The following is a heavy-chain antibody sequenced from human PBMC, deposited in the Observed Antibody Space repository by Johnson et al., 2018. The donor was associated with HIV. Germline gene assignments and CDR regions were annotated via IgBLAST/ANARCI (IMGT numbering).Heavy chain of an antibody. V-gene: IGHV3-30*03. J-gene: IGHJ3*02. CDR2: ISYDGNNK. CDR3: ARPSVITTLTTTPWAFDI. D-gene: IGHD4-17*01. Sequence: QMLLVESGGGVVQPGRSLRLSCVASGFTFSSYGMHWVRQAPGKGLEWVAVISYDGNNKYYTDSVKGRFTISRDNSKNTLYLQMNSLRAEDTAIYYCARPSVITTLTTTPWAFDIWGQGTMVTVS. CDR1: GFTFSSYG.